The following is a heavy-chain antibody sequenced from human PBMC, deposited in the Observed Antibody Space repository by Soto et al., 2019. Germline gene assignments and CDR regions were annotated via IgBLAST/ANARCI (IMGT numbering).Heavy chain of an antibody. J-gene: IGHJ4*02. CDR2: IYHSGST. V-gene: IGHV4-4*02. D-gene: IGHD2-2*01. CDR1: GGSISSSNW. Sequence: SETLSLTCAVSGGSISSSNWWSWVRQPPGKGLEWIGEIYHSGSTNYNPSLKSRVTISVDKSKNQFSLKLSSVTAADTAVYYCVRSPGGCSSTSCYFDYWGQGTLVTVSS. CDR3: VRSPGGCSSTSCYFDY.